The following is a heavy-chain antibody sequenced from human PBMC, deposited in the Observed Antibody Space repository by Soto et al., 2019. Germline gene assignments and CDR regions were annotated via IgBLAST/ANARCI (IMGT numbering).Heavy chain of an antibody. V-gene: IGHV3-23*01. J-gene: IGHJ4*02. CDR2: ISGSGGST. CDR3: AKDGITMRTLAGGY. D-gene: IGHD3-22*01. Sequence: GGSLRLSCAASGFTFSSYAMSWVRQAPGKGLEWVSAISGSGGSTYYADSGKGRFTISRDNSKNTLYLQMNSLRAEDTAVYYCAKDGITMRTLAGGYWGQGTLVTVSS. CDR1: GFTFSSYA.